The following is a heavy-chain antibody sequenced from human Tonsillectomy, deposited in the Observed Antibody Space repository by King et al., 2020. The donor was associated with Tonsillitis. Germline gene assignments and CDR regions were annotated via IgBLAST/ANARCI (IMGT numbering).Heavy chain of an antibody. CDR3: TRDLLEAVPVNVFAS. D-gene: IGHD6-19*01. CDR1: GYIFTDYY. Sequence: QLVQSGAEVRKPGASVKVSCKASGYIFTDYYIHWVRQAPGQGLEWMGWINPNSGDTNYAQKFHGRVTMTRDTSISTASMDLTSLISDDTAVYYCTRDLLEAVPVNVFASWGQGTLVTVSS. V-gene: IGHV1-2*02. CDR2: INPNSGDT. J-gene: IGHJ5*01.